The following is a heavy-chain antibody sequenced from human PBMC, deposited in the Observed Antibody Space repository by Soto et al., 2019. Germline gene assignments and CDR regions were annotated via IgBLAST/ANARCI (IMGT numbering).Heavy chain of an antibody. CDR2: IYYSGST. CDR1: SGAIIGYY. Sequence: PSWSVCHTGTVASGAIIGYYWSLIRQPQGKGLEWIGYIYYSGSTNYNPSPKSRVTISVDTSKNQFSLKLSSVTAADTAVYYCARRSYYYYMDVWGKGTTVTVSS. CDR3: ARRSYYYYMDV. V-gene: IGHV4-59*08. J-gene: IGHJ6*03.